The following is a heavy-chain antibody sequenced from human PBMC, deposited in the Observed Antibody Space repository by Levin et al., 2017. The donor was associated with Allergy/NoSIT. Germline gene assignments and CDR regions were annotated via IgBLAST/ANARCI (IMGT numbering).Heavy chain of an antibody. V-gene: IGHV3-23*01. Sequence: LSLTCAASGFTFSSYAMSWVRQAPGKGLEWVSAISGSGGSTYYADSVKGRFTISRDNSKNTLYLQMNSLRAEDTAVYYCAKDAILTGYLLVYWGQGTLVTVSS. CDR2: ISGSGGST. J-gene: IGHJ4*02. CDR3: AKDAILTGYLLVY. CDR1: GFTFSSYA. D-gene: IGHD3-9*01.